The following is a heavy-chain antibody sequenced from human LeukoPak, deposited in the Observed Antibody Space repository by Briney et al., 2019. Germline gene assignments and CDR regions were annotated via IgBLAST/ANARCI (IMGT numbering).Heavy chain of an antibody. J-gene: IGHJ4*02. CDR1: GYTFTSYY. V-gene: IGHV1-46*01. Sequence: ASVKVSCKASGYTFTSYYMHWVRQAPGQGLEWMGIINASGGSTSYAQKLQGRVTMTRETATSTVYMELSSLRSEDTAVYYCARGSVLRFLEWLFQPDFDYWGQGTLVTVSS. CDR2: INASGGST. CDR3: ARGSVLRFLEWLFQPDFDY. D-gene: IGHD3-3*01.